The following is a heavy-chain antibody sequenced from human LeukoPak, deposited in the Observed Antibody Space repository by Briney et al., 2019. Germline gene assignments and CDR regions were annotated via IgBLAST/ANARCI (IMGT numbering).Heavy chain of an antibody. CDR2: IKHDGSEK. D-gene: IGHD3-3*01. CDR1: GFTFSSYA. Sequence: GGSLRLSCAASGFTFSSYAMTWVRQAPGKGLEWVASIKHDGSEKYYVDSVRGRFTISRDNTMNSLYLQMSSLRAEDTAVYYCATDRGWRTSGYYLYYFEYWGQGTLVTYSS. J-gene: IGHJ4*02. V-gene: IGHV3-7*01. CDR3: ATDRGWRTSGYYLYYFEY.